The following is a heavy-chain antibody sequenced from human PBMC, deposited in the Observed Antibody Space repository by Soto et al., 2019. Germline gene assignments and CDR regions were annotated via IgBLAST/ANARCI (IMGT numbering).Heavy chain of an antibody. CDR3: ATELTPEQNYYYYGMDV. V-gene: IGHV1-69*01. J-gene: IGHJ6*02. CDR2: IIPIFGTA. D-gene: IGHD3-9*01. CDR1: GGTFSSYA. Sequence: QVQLVQSGAEVKKPGSSVKVSCKASGGTFSSYAISWVRQAPGQGLEWMGGIIPIFGTANYAQKFQGRVTITADESTSTAYMELSSLRSEDTAVYYCATELTPEQNYYYYGMDVWGQGTTVTVSS.